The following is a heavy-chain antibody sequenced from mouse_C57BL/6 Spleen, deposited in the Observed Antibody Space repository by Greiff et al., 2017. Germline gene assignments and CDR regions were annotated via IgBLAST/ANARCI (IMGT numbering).Heavy chain of an antibody. V-gene: IGHV5-4*03. J-gene: IGHJ2*01. CDR2: ISDGGSYT. Sequence: DVMLVESGGGLVKPGGSLKLSCAASGFTFSSYAMSWVRQTPEKRLEWVATISDGGSYTYYPDNVKGRFTITRDNAKNNLYLQMSHLKSEDTAMYYCARELTGSDYWGQGTTLTVSS. D-gene: IGHD4-1*01. CDR3: ARELTGSDY. CDR1: GFTFSSYA.